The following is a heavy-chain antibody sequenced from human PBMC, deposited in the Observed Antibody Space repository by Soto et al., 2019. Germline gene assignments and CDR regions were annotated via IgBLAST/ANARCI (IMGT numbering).Heavy chain of an antibody. CDR2: ISYDGSNK. J-gene: IGHJ4*02. D-gene: IGHD3-3*01. V-gene: IGHV3-30-3*01. Sequence: GGSLRLSCAASGFTFSSYAMHWVRQAPGKGLEWVAVISYDGSNKYYADSVKGRFTISRDNSKNTLYLQMNSLRAEDTAVYYCARDYDFWSGEPSSIDYWGQGTLVTVSS. CDR1: GFTFSSYA. CDR3: ARDYDFWSGEPSSIDY.